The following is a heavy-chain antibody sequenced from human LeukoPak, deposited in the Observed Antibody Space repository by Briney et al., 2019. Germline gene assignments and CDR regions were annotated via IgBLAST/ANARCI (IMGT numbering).Heavy chain of an antibody. J-gene: IGHJ4*02. CDR3: AREGMAAAGTEGVDY. V-gene: IGHV6-1*01. Sequence: SQTLSLTCAISGDSVSSNSAAWNWIRQSPSRGLEWLGRTYYRSKWYNDYAVSVKSRITINPDTSKNQFSLQLTSVTPEDTAVYYCAREGMAAAGTEGVDYWGQGTLVTVSS. D-gene: IGHD6-13*01. CDR2: TYYRSKWYN. CDR1: GDSVSSNSAA.